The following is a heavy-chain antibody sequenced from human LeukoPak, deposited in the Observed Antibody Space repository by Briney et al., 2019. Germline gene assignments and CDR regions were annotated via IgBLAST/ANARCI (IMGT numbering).Heavy chain of an antibody. V-gene: IGHV4-4*07. D-gene: IGHD6-13*01. CDR1: GGSFSSYY. J-gene: IGHJ6*02. CDR3: AGDSWYFLNPEDRYYYYGMDV. Sequence: KASETLSLTCAVYGGSFSSYYWSWIRQPAGKGLEWIGRIYTSGSTNYNPSLKSRVTMSVDTSKNQFSLKLSSVTAADTAVYYCAGDSWYFLNPEDRYYYYGMDVWGQGTTVTVSS. CDR2: IYTSGST.